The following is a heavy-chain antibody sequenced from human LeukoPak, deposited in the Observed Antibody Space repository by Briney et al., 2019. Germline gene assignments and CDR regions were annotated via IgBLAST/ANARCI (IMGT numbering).Heavy chain of an antibody. CDR3: AAGCSSTSCYWYYYTDV. Sequence: PSETLSLTCAVYGGSFSGYYWSWIRQPPGKGLEWIGEINQSGSTNYNPSLKSRVTISVDTSKKQFSLRLSPVTAADTAVYYCAAGCSSTSCYWYYYTDVWGKGTTVTASS. V-gene: IGHV4-34*01. CDR2: INQSGST. D-gene: IGHD2-2*01. CDR1: GGSFSGYY. J-gene: IGHJ6*03.